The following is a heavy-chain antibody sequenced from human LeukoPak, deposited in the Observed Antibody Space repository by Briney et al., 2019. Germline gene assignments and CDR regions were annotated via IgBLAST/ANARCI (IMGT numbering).Heavy chain of an antibody. CDR1: GYTFTSYG. CDR3: ARPRYSSGWTDYYGMDV. J-gene: IGHJ6*02. Sequence: EASVKVSCKASGYTFTSYGTSWVRQAPGQGLEWMGWISAYNGNTNYAQKLQGRVTMTTDTSTSTAYMELRSLRSDDTAVYYCARPRYSSGWTDYYGMDVWGQGTTVTVSS. V-gene: IGHV1-18*01. D-gene: IGHD6-19*01. CDR2: ISAYNGNT.